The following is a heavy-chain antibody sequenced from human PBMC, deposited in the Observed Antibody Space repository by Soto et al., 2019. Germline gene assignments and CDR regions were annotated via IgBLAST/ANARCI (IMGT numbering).Heavy chain of an antibody. CDR1: GFTFSSYA. J-gene: IGHJ4*02. Sequence: EVQLLESGGGLVQPGGYLRLSCAASGFTFSSYAMTWVRQAPGKGLEWVSGVSGSGGSTFYADSVKGRFTISRENSKNTLYLTMNSLRAEDTAVYYCVLTTDGYWGQGTLVTVSS. D-gene: IGHD2-8*01. CDR2: VSGSGGST. V-gene: IGHV3-23*01. CDR3: VLTTDGY.